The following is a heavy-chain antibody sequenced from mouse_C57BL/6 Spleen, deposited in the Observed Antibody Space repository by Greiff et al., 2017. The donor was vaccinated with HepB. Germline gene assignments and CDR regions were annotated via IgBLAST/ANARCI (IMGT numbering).Heavy chain of an antibody. CDR1: GYTFTSYW. CDR2: INPSNGGT. Sequence: QVQLQQSGTELVKPGASVKLSCKASGYTFTSYWMHWVKQRPGQGLEWIGNINPSNGGTNYNEKFKSKATLTVDKSSSTAYMQLSSLTSEDSAVYYCARTPFYYGYDWYFDVWGTGTTVTVSS. J-gene: IGHJ1*03. D-gene: IGHD2-2*01. CDR3: ARTPFYYGYDWYFDV. V-gene: IGHV1-53*01.